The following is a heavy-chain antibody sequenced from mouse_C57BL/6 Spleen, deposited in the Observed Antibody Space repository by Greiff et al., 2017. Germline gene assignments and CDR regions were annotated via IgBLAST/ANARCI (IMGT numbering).Heavy chain of an antibody. CDR2: IDPSDSET. V-gene: IGHV1-52*01. J-gene: IGHJ3*01. D-gene: IGHD2-5*01. CDR1: GYTFTSYW. Sequence: QVQLKESGAELVRPGSSVKLSCKASGYTFTSYWMHWVKQRPIQGLEWIGNIDPSDSETHYNQKFKDKATLTVDKSSSTAYMQLSSLTSEDSAVYYCARWDSNYWFAYWGQGTLVTVSA. CDR3: ARWDSNYWFAY.